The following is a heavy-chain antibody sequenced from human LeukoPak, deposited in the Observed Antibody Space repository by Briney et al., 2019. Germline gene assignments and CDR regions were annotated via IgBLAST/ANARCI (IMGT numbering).Heavy chain of an antibody. V-gene: IGHV3-30-3*01. D-gene: IGHD1-7*01. CDR3: ARDRTTALDY. Sequence: GGSLRLSCAASGFTFSSYAMHWIRQAPGKGLEWVAVISYDGSNKYYADSVKGRFTISRDNSKNTLYLQMNSLRAEDTAVYYCARDRTTALDYWGQGTLVTVSS. CDR1: GFTFSSYA. J-gene: IGHJ4*02. CDR2: ISYDGSNK.